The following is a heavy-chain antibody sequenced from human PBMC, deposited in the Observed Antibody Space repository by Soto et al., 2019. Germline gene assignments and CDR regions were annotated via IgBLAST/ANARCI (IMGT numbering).Heavy chain of an antibody. CDR1: GFTFSDFY. Sequence: QVQLVESGGGLVKPGGSLRLSCAASGFTFSDFYMSWIRQAPGKGLEWVSYISSSSSYTNYADSVKGRFTISRDNAKNSLCLQMNSLRAEDTAVYYCARARYYYYGMDVWGQGTTVTVSS. V-gene: IGHV3-11*06. CDR2: ISSSSSYT. CDR3: ARARYYYYGMDV. J-gene: IGHJ6*02.